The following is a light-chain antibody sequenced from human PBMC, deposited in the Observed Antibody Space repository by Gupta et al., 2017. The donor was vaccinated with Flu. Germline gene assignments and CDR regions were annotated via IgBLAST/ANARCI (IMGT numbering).Light chain of an antibody. J-gene: IGKJ1*01. CDR2: KGS. V-gene: IGKV1-5*03. CDR1: QSIDTW. CDR3: QQYKSCWT. Sequence: DIQMTQSPSTLSASVGDRVTITCRASQSIDTWLAWYQQKPGKAPNLLIYKGSNLQSWVPSRCSGSGSGTQFTLTISILHPDDFATYYCQQYKSCWTFGQGTKVEVK.